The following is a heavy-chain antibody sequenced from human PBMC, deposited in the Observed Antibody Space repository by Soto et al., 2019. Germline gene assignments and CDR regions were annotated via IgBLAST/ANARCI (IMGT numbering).Heavy chain of an antibody. D-gene: IGHD3-3*01. CDR1: GYTFTSYY. J-gene: IGHJ4*02. Sequence: GASVKVSCKASGYTFTSYYMHWVRQAPGQGLEWMGIINPSGGSTSYAQKFQGRVTMTRDTSTSTVYMELSSLRSEDTAVYYCARGAPYDFWSGYLIPSFDYWGQGTLVTVSS. CDR3: ARGAPYDFWSGYLIPSFDY. CDR2: INPSGGST. V-gene: IGHV1-46*03.